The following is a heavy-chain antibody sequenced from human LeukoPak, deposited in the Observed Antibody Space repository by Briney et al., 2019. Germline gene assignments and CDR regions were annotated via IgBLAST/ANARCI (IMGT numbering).Heavy chain of an antibody. Sequence: GGSLRLSCKGSGYSFTSYWISWGRQMPGKGLEWMGRIDPSDSYTNYSPSFQGHVTISADKSISTAYLQWSSLKASDTAMYYCARHVYTSNYYLDYWGQGTLVTVSS. J-gene: IGHJ4*02. CDR1: GYSFTSYW. CDR2: IDPSDSYT. CDR3: ARHVYTSNYYLDY. D-gene: IGHD4-11*01. V-gene: IGHV5-10-1*01.